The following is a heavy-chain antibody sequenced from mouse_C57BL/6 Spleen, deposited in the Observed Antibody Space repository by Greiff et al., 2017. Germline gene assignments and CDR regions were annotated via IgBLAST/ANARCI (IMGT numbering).Heavy chain of an antibody. V-gene: IGHV3-8*01. CDR1: GYSITSAY. CDR3: ARSDDSFYFDY. Sequence: EVKLMESGPGLAKPSQTLSLTCSVTGYSITSAYWNWIRKFPGNKLEYMGYISYSGSTYYNPSLKSRISITRDTSKNQYYLQLNSVTTEDTATYYCARSDDSFYFDYWGQGTTLTVSS. J-gene: IGHJ2*01. CDR2: ISYSGST.